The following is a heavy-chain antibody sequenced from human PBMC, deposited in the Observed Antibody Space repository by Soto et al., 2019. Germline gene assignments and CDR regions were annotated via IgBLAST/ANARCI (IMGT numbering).Heavy chain of an antibody. D-gene: IGHD6-6*01. CDR1: GGTFSSYS. V-gene: IGHV1-69*13. CDR3: AIEYSSSPPYYPIGY. CDR2: IIPIFGTA. Sequence: SVKVSCKAFGGTFSSYSISWVRQAPGQGLEWMGGIIPIFGTANYAQKFQGRVTITADESTSTAYMELSSLRSEDTAVYYCAIEYSSSPPYYPIGYWGQGTLVTVSS. J-gene: IGHJ4*02.